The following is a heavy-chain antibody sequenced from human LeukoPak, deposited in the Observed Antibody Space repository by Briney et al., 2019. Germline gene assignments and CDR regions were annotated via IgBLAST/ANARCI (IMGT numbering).Heavy chain of an antibody. CDR3: ARDLPPGSSGWYLGY. V-gene: IGHV3-48*03. Sequence: GGSLRLSCAASGFIFSNYEMNWVRQAPGKGLEWVSYISSSSSTIYYADSVKGRFTISRDNAKNSLYLQMNSLRDEDTAVYYCARDLPPGSSGWYLGYWGQGTLVTVSS. D-gene: IGHD6-19*01. CDR2: ISSSSSTI. CDR1: GFIFSNYE. J-gene: IGHJ4*02.